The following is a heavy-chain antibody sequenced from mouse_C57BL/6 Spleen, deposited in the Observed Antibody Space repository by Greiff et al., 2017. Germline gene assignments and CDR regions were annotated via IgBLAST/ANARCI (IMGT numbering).Heavy chain of an antibody. V-gene: IGHV1-54*01. D-gene: IGHD1-1*01. CDR3: ATSITTVVAFDY. J-gene: IGHJ2*01. CDR1: GYAFTNYL. CDR2: INPGSGGT. Sequence: QVQLQQSGAELVRPGTSVKVSCKASGYAFTNYLIEWVKQRPGQGLEWIGVINPGSGGTNYNEKFKGKATLTADKSSSTAYMQLSSLTSEDSAVYFCATSITTVVAFDYWGQGTTLTVSS.